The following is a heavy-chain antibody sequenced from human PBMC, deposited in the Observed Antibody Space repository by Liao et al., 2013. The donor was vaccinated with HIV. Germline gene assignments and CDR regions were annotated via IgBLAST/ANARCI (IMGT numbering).Heavy chain of an antibody. J-gene: IGHJ4*02. CDR3: ARGVGEAVAGKLFDY. V-gene: IGHV4-61*02. CDR1: GGFMRSATAK. Sequence: ELLQESGPGLVKPSQTLSLTCNVSGGFMRSATAKWSWFRQPAGKGLQWIGRVDKSGSTTYNPSLKSRVTISVDTSKNQFSLKLSSVTAADTAVYYCARGVGEAVAGKLFDYWGQGTLVTVSS. D-gene: IGHD6-19*01. CDR2: VDKSGST.